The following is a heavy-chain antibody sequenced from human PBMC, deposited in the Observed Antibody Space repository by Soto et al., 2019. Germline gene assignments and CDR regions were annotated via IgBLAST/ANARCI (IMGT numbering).Heavy chain of an antibody. V-gene: IGHV1-18*01. J-gene: IGHJ6*02. CDR3: ARGDFWSGYSPGGMDV. Sequence: AAVKVSCKASGYTFTSYGISWVRQAPGQGLEWMGWISAYNGNTNYAQKLQGRVTMTTDTSTSTAYMELRSLRSDDTAVYYCARGDFWSGYSPGGMDVWGQGTTVTVSS. D-gene: IGHD3-3*01. CDR1: GYTFTSYG. CDR2: ISAYNGNT.